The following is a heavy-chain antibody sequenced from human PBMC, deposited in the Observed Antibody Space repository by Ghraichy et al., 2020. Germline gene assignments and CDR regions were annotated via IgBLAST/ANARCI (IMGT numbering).Heavy chain of an antibody. CDR1: GFTFSSYW. D-gene: IGHD6-19*01. CDR2: IKQDGSEK. Sequence: GESLNISCAASGFTFSSYWMSWVRQAPGKGLEWVANIKQDGSEKYYVDSVKGRFTISRDNAKNSLYLQMNSLRAEDTAVYYCATTSIFSSGWFEWEDYWGQGTLVTVSS. J-gene: IGHJ4*02. V-gene: IGHV3-7*03. CDR3: ATTSIFSSGWFEWEDY.